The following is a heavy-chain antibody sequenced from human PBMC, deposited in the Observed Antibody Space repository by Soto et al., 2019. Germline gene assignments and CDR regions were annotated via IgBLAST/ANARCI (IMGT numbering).Heavy chain of an antibody. CDR1: GGSISSYY. CDR3: ARGPYFDY. J-gene: IGHJ4*02. V-gene: IGHV4-59*01. Sequence: SETLSLTCTVSGGSISSYYWSWIRQPPGKGLEWIGYIYYSGSTNYNPSLKSRVTISVDTSKNQFSLKLSSVTAADTAVYYCARGPYFDYWGQGTLVTVSS. CDR2: IYYSGST.